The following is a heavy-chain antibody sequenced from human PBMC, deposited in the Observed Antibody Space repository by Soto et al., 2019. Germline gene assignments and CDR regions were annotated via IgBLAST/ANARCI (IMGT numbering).Heavy chain of an antibody. CDR2: IYYSGST. CDR3: ARHSGIAVDGTRGTFDY. D-gene: IGHD6-19*01. J-gene: IGHJ4*02. CDR1: GGSISSSSYY. V-gene: IGHV4-39*01. Sequence: SETLSLTCTVSGGSISSSSYYWGWIRQPPGKGLEWIGSIYYSGSTYYNPSLKSRVTISVDTSKNQFSLKLSSVTAADTAVYYCARHSGIAVDGTRGTFDYCGQRTLVTVSS.